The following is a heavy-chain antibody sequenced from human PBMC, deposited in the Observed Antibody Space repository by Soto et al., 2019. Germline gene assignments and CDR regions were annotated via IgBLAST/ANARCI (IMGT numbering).Heavy chain of an antibody. V-gene: IGHV2-5*01. CDR2: IYWNDDK. CDR1: GFSLSTSGVG. Sequence: SGPTVVNPTQTLTLTCTFSGFSLSTSGVGVGWIRQPPGKALEWLALIYWNDDKRYSPSLKSRLTITKDTSKNQVVLTMTNMDPVDTATYYCAHTADYDFWSGYPDNWFDPWGQGTLVTVSS. J-gene: IGHJ5*02. D-gene: IGHD3-3*01. CDR3: AHTADYDFWSGYPDNWFDP.